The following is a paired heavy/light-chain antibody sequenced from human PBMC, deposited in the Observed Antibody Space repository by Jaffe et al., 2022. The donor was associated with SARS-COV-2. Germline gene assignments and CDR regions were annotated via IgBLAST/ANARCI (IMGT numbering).Heavy chain of an antibody. CDR3: ARHTNNLNHGLDWFDP. D-gene: IGHD1-20*01. V-gene: IGHV4-59*08. Sequence: QVQMQESGPGLVKASETLSLTCTVSGDSMSYKYWSWIRQPPGKGLEWIGSIYYSGSTYYNPSLKSRATFSIETSKNQFSLKLTSVTATDTAVYYCARHTNNLNHGLDWFDPWGRGTLVTVSS. J-gene: IGHJ5*02. CDR1: GDSMSYKY. CDR2: IYYSGST.
Light chain of an antibody. Sequence: QSVLTQPPSVSGAPGQTVTISCAGTTSNIGAGYDVHWYQQLPGTAPKLLISDNSNRPSGVPDRFSGSKSGTSASLAITGLQAEDEADYYCQSYGGSLTGYVFGTGTKVTVL. J-gene: IGLJ1*01. V-gene: IGLV1-40*01. CDR3: QSYGGSLTGYV. CDR1: TSNIGAGYD. CDR2: DNS.